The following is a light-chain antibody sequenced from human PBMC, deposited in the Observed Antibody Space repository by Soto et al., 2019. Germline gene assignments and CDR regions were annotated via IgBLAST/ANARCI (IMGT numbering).Light chain of an antibody. CDR1: SSNIGAGYD. CDR2: GNS. CDR3: QSYDSSLSAV. J-gene: IGLJ2*01. V-gene: IGLV1-40*01. Sequence: QSVLTQPPSVSGAPGQRVTISCTGSSSNIGAGYDVHWYQQLPGTAPKLLIYGNSNRPSGVPDRFSDSKSGTSASLAITGLQAEDEADYYCQSYDSSLSAVFGGGTKLTVL.